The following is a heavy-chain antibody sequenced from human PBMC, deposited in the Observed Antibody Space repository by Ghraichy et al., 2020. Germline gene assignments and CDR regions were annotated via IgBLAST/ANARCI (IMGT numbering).Heavy chain of an antibody. Sequence: SETLSLTCTVSGGSFSSPDSYWGWIRQPPGEGLEWIAHIYYSGTSYYNPALRSRVSISVDTSKKQFSLRLSSVTAADTATYYCARRFCDGGACYNGYYFDFWGQGTLVTVSS. CDR2: IYYSGTS. V-gene: IGHV4-39*01. CDR1: GGSFSSPDSY. D-gene: IGHD2-21*02. J-gene: IGHJ4*02. CDR3: ARRFCDGGACYNGYYFDF.